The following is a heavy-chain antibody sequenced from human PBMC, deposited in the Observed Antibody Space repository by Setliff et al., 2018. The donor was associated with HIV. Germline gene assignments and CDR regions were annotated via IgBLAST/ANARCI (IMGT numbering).Heavy chain of an antibody. J-gene: IGHJ6*02. CDR3: ARDLQNPVVVLAATVFYYGMDV. CDR1: GGSFTSYT. Sequence: SVKVSCKASGGSFTSYTFSWVRQAPGQGLEWMGRIIPIVTIAHYAEQFVGRVTITADKSTSTTYMEVSSLRSEDTAVYYCARDLQNPVVVLAATVFYYGMDVWGQGTAVTVSS. V-gene: IGHV1-69*04. D-gene: IGHD2-15*01. CDR2: IIPIVTIA.